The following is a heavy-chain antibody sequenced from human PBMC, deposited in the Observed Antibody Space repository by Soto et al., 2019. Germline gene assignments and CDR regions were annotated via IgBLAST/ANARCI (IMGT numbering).Heavy chain of an antibody. D-gene: IGHD3-3*01. CDR1: GYSFTSYW. V-gene: IGHV5-51*01. CDR2: IYPGDSDT. Sequence: PGESLKISCKGSGYSFTSYWIGWVRQMPGKGLEWMGIIYPGDSDTRYSPSFQGQVTISADKSISTAYLQWSSLKASDTAMYYWARHEARYDFWSGYPNDAFDIWGQGTMVTVSS. CDR3: ARHEARYDFWSGYPNDAFDI. J-gene: IGHJ3*02.